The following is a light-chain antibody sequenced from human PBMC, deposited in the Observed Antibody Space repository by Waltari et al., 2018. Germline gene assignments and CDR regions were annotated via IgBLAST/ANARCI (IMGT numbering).Light chain of an antibody. CDR2: TSI. V-gene: IGLV1-40*01. CDR3: QSFDISLNGAV. CDR1: SSNLGTGYD. J-gene: IGLJ1*01. Sequence: QSVLTQPPSVSGAPGQRVTISCTGGSSNLGTGYDVHWYQQLPGTAPKLLIYTSIYPPSRVPDRFSGSKSGTSASLIIAGLQAEDAADYYCQSFDISLNGAVFGAGTKVTVL.